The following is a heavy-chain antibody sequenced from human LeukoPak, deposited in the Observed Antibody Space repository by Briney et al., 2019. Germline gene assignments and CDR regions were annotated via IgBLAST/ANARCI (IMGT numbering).Heavy chain of an antibody. J-gene: IGHJ5*02. CDR2: IYYSGST. D-gene: IGHD3-16*02. V-gene: IGHV4-59*01. CDR3: ARDNYDYVWGSYRYNWFDP. CDR1: GGSISSYY. Sequence: SETLSLTCTVSGGSISSYYWSWIRQPPGKGLEWIGYIYYSGSTNYNPSLKSRVTISIDTSKNQFSLKLNSVTAADTAVYYCARDNYDYVWGSYRYNWFDPWGQGTLVTVSS.